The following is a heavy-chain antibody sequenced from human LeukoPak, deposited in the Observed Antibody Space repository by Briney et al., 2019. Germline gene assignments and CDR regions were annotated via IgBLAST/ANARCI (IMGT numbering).Heavy chain of an antibody. CDR3: ARHRRHRPAAGTRSWFDP. V-gene: IGHV4-39*01. Sequence: SETLSLTCTVSGGSISSSSYYWGWIRQPPGKGLEWIGSIYYSGSTYYNPSLKSRVTISVDTSKNQFSLKLSSVTAADTAVYYCARHRRHRPAAGTRSWFDPWGQGTLVTVSS. J-gene: IGHJ5*02. CDR2: IYYSGST. CDR1: GGSISSSSYY. D-gene: IGHD6-13*01.